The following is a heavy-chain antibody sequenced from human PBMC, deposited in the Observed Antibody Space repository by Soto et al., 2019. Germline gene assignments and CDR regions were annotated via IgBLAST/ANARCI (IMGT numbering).Heavy chain of an antibody. Sequence: SETLSLTCTVSGGSISSGGYYWSWIRQHPGKGLEWIGYIYYSGSTYYNPSLKSRVTISVDTSKNQFSLKLSSVTAADTAVYYCARQNYDILTGSHYFDYWGQGTLVTVSS. D-gene: IGHD3-9*01. CDR2: IYYSGST. V-gene: IGHV4-31*03. CDR1: GGSISSGGYY. J-gene: IGHJ4*02. CDR3: ARQNYDILTGSHYFDY.